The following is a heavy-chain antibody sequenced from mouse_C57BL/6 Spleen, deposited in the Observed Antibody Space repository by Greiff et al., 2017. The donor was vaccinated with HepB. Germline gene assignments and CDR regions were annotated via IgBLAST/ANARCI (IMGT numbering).Heavy chain of an antibody. CDR2: IDPSDSYT. D-gene: IGHD2-4*01. V-gene: IGHV1-69*01. Sequence: QVQLQQPGAELVMPGASVKLSCKASGYTFTSYWMHWVKQRPGQGLEWIGEIDPSDSYTNYNQKFKGKSTLTVEKSSSTAYMQLSSLTSEDSAVYYCARYDYDDAMDYWGQGTSVTVSS. J-gene: IGHJ4*01. CDR3: ARYDYDDAMDY. CDR1: GYTFTSYW.